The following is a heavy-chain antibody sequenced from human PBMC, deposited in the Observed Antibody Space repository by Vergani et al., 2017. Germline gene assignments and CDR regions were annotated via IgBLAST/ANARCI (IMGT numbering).Heavy chain of an antibody. CDR3: ARHEPVAGGYSFDP. Sequence: QLQLQESGPGLVKPSETLSLTCTVSGGSISSSRYYWGWIRQPPGKGLEWIGSIYYSGSTYYNPSLKSRVTISVEPSKNQFSLKLSSVTAADTAVYYCARHEPVAGGYSFDPWGQGTLVTVSS. CDR1: GGSISSSRYY. D-gene: IGHD6-19*01. J-gene: IGHJ5*02. CDR2: IYYSGST. V-gene: IGHV4-39*01.